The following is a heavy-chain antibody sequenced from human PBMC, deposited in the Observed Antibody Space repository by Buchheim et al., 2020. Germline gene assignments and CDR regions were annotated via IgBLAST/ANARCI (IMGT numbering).Heavy chain of an antibody. V-gene: IGHV4-34*02. CDR2: IEHGGST. J-gene: IGHJ6*02. Sequence: QVQLQQWGAGLLKPSQTLSLTCTVYGGSFSGYYWSWIRQSPGKGLEWIGEIEHGGSTNYNPSLKTRVAISVDSSKDQFSPPLTSVTAADTAVYYCARDRWSYSKYDYYYGMDVWGQGST. D-gene: IGHD6-13*01. CDR3: ARDRWSYSKYDYYYGMDV. CDR1: GGSFSGYY.